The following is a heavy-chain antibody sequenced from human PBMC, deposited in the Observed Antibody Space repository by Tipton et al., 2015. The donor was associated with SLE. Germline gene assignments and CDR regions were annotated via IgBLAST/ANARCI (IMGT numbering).Heavy chain of an antibody. CDR1: GFPFSIHW. V-gene: IGHV3-74*01. CDR2: IIDDGSGA. CDR3: EMYDGGWN. D-gene: IGHD3-16*01. J-gene: IGHJ3*01. Sequence: SLRLSCAASGFPFSIHWMHWVRQAPEKGLVWVSRIIDDGSGANYADSVKGRFIISRDNARNTLYLQMHSLRAEDTALYYCEMYDGGWNWGQGTTVTVSS.